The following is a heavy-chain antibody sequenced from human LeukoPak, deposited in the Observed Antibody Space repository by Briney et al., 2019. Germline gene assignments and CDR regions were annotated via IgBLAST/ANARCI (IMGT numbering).Heavy chain of an antibody. CDR3: ARYGQLGD. D-gene: IGHD6-6*01. Sequence: QSGGSLRLSCAASGFTFSSYWMSWVRQAPGKGLEWVALIKQDGSEKYYVDSVKGRFTMSRDNAESSLYLQMNSLRVEDTAMYYCARYGQLGDWGRGTLVTVSS. V-gene: IGHV3-7*03. J-gene: IGHJ4*02. CDR1: GFTFSSYW. CDR2: IKQDGSEK.